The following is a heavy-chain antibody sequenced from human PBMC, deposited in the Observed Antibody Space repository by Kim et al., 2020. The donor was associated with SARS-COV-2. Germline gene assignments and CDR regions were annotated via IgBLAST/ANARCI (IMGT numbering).Heavy chain of an antibody. D-gene: IGHD6-13*01. V-gene: IGHV4-4*02. J-gene: IGHJ6*02. CDR1: GGSISSSNW. CDR3: ATIAAAGLYYYYGMDV. Sequence: SETLSLTCAVSGGSISSSNWWSWVRQPPGKGLEWIGEIYHSGSTNYNPSLKSRVTISVDKSKNQFSLKLSSVTAADTAVYYCATIAAAGLYYYYGMDVWGQGTTVTVSS. CDR2: IYHSGST.